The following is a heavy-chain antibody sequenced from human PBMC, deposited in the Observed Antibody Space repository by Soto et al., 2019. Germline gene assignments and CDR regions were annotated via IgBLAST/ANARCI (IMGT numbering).Heavy chain of an antibody. D-gene: IGHD6-13*01. J-gene: IGHJ6*02. CDR1: GGTFSSYA. V-gene: IGHV1-69*06. Sequence: ASVKVSCKTSGGTFSSYAINWVRQAPGQGLEWMGGIVPLFRTTNYAQKFQGRVTITADTSTYTVYMELSELRSGDTAVYYCARGGYSSTWSNLLDRSGLDVWGQGATVTVSS. CDR3: ARGGYSSTWSNLLDRSGLDV. CDR2: IVPLFRTT.